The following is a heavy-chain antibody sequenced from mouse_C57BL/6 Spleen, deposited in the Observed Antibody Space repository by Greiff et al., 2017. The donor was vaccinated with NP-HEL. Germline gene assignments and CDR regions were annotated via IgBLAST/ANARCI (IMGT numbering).Heavy chain of an antibody. V-gene: IGHV5-4*01. CDR3: ARAPLVSWYFDV. CDR2: ISDGGSYT. D-gene: IGHD2-10*02. CDR1: GFTFSSYA. J-gene: IGHJ1*03. Sequence: EVQVVESGGGLVKPGGSLKLSCAASGFTFSSYAMSWVRQTPEKRLEWVATISDGGSYTYYPDNVKGRFTISRDNAKNNLYLQMSHLKSEDTAMYYCARAPLVSWYFDVWGTGTTVTVSS.